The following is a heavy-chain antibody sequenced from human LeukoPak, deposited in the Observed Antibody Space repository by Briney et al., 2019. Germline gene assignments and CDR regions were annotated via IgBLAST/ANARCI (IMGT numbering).Heavy chain of an antibody. V-gene: IGHV3-30-3*01. J-gene: IGHJ4*02. D-gene: IGHD4-11*01. CDR2: ISFDGSNK. Sequence: GKSLRLSCGASGFTFSTFAMHWVRRAPGKGLEWVAVISFDGSNKYFADSVRGRFTISRDNSKNTLFLQMDSLRVEDTAVYYCARQDEGATVPGGFDYWGQGTLVTVSS. CDR3: ARQDEGATVPGGFDY. CDR1: GFTFSTFA.